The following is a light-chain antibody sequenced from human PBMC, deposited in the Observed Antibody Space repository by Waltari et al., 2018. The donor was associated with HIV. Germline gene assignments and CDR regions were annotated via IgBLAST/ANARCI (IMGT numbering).Light chain of an antibody. J-gene: IGLJ2*01. Sequence: SYELTQPPSVSVSQGQTASITCSGDKLGDKYACWYQQKPGQSPMLVIYQDSKRPSGIPERFSGSNSGNTATLTISGTQSMDESDYYCQAWDSNTLVVFGGGTKLTVL. CDR2: QDS. CDR1: KLGDKY. V-gene: IGLV3-1*01. CDR3: QAWDSNTLVV.